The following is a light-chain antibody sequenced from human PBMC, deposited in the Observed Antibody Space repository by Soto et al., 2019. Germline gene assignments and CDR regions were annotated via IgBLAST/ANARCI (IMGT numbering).Light chain of an antibody. Sequence: AIQLTQSPSSLSASVGDRVTITCRASQAISSHLAWYQQKPGKAPKLLIYDASSLESGVPSRFSGSGSGTEFTLTISSLQPDDFATYYCQQYNSYSYTFGQGTKVDI. CDR1: QAISSH. CDR2: DAS. V-gene: IGKV1-13*02. J-gene: IGKJ2*01. CDR3: QQYNSYSYT.